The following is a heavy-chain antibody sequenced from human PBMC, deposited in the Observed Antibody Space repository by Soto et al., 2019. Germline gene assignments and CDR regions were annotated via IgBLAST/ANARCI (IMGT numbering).Heavy chain of an antibody. CDR2: IIPIFGTA. D-gene: IGHD2-8*01. Sequence: VKVSCKASGGTFSSYAISWVRQAPGQGLEWMGGIIPIFGTANYAQKFQGRVTITADESTSTAYMELSSLRSEDTAVYYCASKGALYCTNGVCYPDDYYYYGTDVWGQGTTVTVSS. J-gene: IGHJ6*02. CDR1: GGTFSSYA. CDR3: ASKGALYCTNGVCYPDDYYYYGTDV. V-gene: IGHV1-69*01.